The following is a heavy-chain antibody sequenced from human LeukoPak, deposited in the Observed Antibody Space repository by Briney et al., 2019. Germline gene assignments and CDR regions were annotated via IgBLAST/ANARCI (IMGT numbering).Heavy chain of an antibody. D-gene: IGHD3-10*01. CDR3: ATTMVRGVISY. CDR1: GFTFSNAW. CDR2: ISSSSSYI. Sequence: GGSLRLSCAASGFTFSNAWMSWVRQAPGKGLEWVSSISSSSSYIYYADSVKGRFTISRDNAKNSLYLQMNSLRAEDTAVYYCATTMVRGVISYWGQGTLVTVSS. V-gene: IGHV3-21*01. J-gene: IGHJ4*02.